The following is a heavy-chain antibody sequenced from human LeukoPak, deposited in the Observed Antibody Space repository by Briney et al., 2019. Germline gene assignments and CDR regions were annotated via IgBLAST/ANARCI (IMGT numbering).Heavy chain of an antibody. V-gene: IGHV4-4*07. CDR3: ARCGARSCTY. J-gene: IGHJ4*02. CDR2: IYTSGST. D-gene: IGHD2-21*01. Sequence: PSETLSLTCTVSAGSTGNYFWTWIRQPAGKGLEWIGRIYTSGSTNYNPSLKSRVTMSVDTSKNQFSLNLTSVTAADTAVYFCARCGARSCTYWGQGTTVTVSS. CDR1: AGSTGNYF.